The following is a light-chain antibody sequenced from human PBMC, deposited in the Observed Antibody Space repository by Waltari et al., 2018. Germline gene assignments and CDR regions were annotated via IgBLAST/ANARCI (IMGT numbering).Light chain of an antibody. CDR2: GAS. CDR3: LQHNTYPCT. V-gene: IGKV1-17*03. CDR1: EDIDKY. Sequence: DIQMTQSPSAMSASVVDRVTITCRASEDIDKYLAWFQQKPGTVPKRLIYGASTLQSGVPSRFTGSRSGTEFNLTISSLQPEDFATYYCLQHNTYPCTFGQGTKVELK. J-gene: IGKJ1*01.